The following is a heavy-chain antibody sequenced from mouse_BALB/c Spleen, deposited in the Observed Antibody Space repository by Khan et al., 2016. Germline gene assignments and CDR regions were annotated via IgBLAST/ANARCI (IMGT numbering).Heavy chain of an antibody. J-gene: IGHJ4*01. D-gene: IGHD1-1*01. CDR2: IDPFNGGT. Sequence: VQLQQPGPELMKPGASVKISCKASGYSFTTYYMHWVKQSHGKSLEWIGYIDPFNGGTNYNQKFKGKATLTVDKSSSTAYMHLSSLTSEDSAVYYCASSTQSFYAIDYWGQGTSVTVSS. V-gene: IGHV1S135*01. CDR3: ASSTQSFYAIDY. CDR1: GYSFTTYY.